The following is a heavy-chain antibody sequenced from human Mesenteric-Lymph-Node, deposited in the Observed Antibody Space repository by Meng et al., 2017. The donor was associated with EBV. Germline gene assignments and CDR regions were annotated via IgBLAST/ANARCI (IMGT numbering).Heavy chain of an antibody. CDR3: ARDGEVDYGGNSVLSY. V-gene: IGHV3-21*06. Sequence: EVQLVESGGGLVKPGGSLRLSCLTSGFTFNNYNLNWVRQAPGKGLEWVSSISSTGTYIYYADSVKGRFTISRDSAKNSLYLQMDSLRAEDTALYYCARDGEVDYGGNSVLSYWGQGTLVNVSS. D-gene: IGHD4-23*01. CDR2: ISSTGTYI. CDR1: GFTFNNYN. J-gene: IGHJ4*02.